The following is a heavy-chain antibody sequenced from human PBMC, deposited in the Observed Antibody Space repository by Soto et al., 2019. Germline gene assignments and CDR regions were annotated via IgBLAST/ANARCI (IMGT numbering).Heavy chain of an antibody. Sequence: PEETLSLTCTFSDGSLSNYYWSWIRQPPGKGLERIGYIYYSGSANYNPSLKSRVTISVDRSKNQFSLKVRSVTAADTAVYYCARETYGDYVGYFDPWGQGIQVTVSS. CDR1: DGSLSNYY. V-gene: IGHV4-59*12. D-gene: IGHD4-17*01. CDR3: ARETYGDYVGYFDP. J-gene: IGHJ5*02. CDR2: IYYSGSA.